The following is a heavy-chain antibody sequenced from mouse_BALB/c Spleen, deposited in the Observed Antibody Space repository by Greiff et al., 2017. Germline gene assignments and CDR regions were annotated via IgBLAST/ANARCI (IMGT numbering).Heavy chain of an antibody. J-gene: IGHJ4*01. CDR1: GFSLTSYG. CDR3: ARDITTVGGYYAMDY. Sequence: VKLKESGPGLVAPSQSLYITCTVSGFSLTSYGVHWVRQPPGKGLEWLGVIWAGGSTNYNSALMSRLSISKDNSKSQVFLKMNSLQTDDTAMYYCARDITTVGGYYAMDYWGQGTSVTVSS. D-gene: IGHD1-1*01. CDR2: IWAGGST. V-gene: IGHV2-9*02.